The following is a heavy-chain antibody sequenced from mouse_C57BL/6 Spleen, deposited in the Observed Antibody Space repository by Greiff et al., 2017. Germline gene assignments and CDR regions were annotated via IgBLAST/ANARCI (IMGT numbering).Heavy chain of an antibody. Sequence: QVQLQQSGPELVRPGASVKISCKAPGYTFTSHWMQWVRQRPGQGLEWIGEIFPGSGSTYYNEKFKGKATLTVDTSSSTAYMQLSSLTSEDSAVYFCARSALIYDGYYGYFDYWGQGTTRTVSS. CDR3: ARSALIYDGYYGYFDY. J-gene: IGHJ2*01. D-gene: IGHD2-3*01. CDR1: GYTFTSHW. V-gene: IGHV1-56*01. CDR2: IFPGSGST.